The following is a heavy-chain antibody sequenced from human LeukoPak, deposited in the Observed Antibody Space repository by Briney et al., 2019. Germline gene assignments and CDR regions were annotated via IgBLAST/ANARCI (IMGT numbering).Heavy chain of an antibody. CDR2: ISYDGSNK. Sequence: GGSLRLSCAASGFTFSSYAIHWVRQAPGKGLEGVAVISYDGSNKDYADSVKGRFTISRDNSKNTLYLQMNSLRAEDTAVYYCARVPLDYYGSGSYLGYYGMDVWGKGTTVTVSS. J-gene: IGHJ6*04. D-gene: IGHD3-10*01. CDR1: GFTFSSYA. V-gene: IGHV3-30*04. CDR3: ARVPLDYYGSGSYLGYYGMDV.